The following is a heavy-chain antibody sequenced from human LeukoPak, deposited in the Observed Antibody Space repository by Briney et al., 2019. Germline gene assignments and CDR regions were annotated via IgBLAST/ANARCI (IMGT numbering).Heavy chain of an antibody. D-gene: IGHD3-22*01. CDR2: INHSGST. CDR1: GGSFSGYY. CDR3: ARGRPIDYYDSSGYYFDY. Sequence: PSETLSLTCAVYGGSFSGYYWSWIRQPPGKGLEWIGEINHSGSTNYNPSLKSRVTISVDTSKNQFSLKLSSVTAADTAVYCCARGRPIDYYDSSGYYFDYWGQGTLVTVSS. V-gene: IGHV4-34*01. J-gene: IGHJ4*02.